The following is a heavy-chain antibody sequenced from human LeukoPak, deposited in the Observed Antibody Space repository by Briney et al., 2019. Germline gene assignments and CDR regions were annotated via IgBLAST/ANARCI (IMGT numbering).Heavy chain of an antibody. CDR1: GYTFTSYG. CDR3: ARDLGSYDSSGYGNYWFDP. J-gene: IGHJ5*02. CDR2: ISAYNGNT. V-gene: IGHV1-18*01. D-gene: IGHD3-22*01. Sequence: ASVKVSCKASGYTFTSYGISWVRQAPGQGLEWMGWISAYNGNTNYAQKLQGRVTMTTDTSTSTAYMELRSLRSDDTAVYYCARDLGSYDSSGYGNYWFDPWGQGTLVTVSS.